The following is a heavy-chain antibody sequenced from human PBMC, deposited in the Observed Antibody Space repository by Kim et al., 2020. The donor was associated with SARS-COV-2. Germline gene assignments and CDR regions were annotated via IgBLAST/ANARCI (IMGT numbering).Heavy chain of an antibody. CDR3: ARGLHSSSWYEVL. V-gene: IGHV4-39*01. Sequence: SETLSLTCTVSGGSISSSSYYWGWIRQPPGKGLEWIGSIYYSGSTYYNPSLKSRVTISVDTSKNQFSLKLSSVTAADTAVYYCARGLHSSSWYEVLWGQGTLVTVSS. CDR1: GGSISSSSYY. J-gene: IGHJ4*02. D-gene: IGHD6-13*01. CDR2: IYYSGST.